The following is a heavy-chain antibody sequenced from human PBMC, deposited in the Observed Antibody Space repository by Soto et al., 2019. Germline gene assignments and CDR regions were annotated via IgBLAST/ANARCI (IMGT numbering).Heavy chain of an antibody. V-gene: IGHV4-34*01. CDR3: ASAYISSRPSIDY. Sequence: SETLSLTCAVYGGSFSGYYWSWIRQPPGKGLEWIGEINHSGSTNYNPSLKSRVTISVDTSKNQFSLKLSSVTAADTAVYYCASAYISSRPSIDYWGQGTLVTVSS. D-gene: IGHD6-13*01. CDR1: GGSFSGYY. J-gene: IGHJ4*02. CDR2: INHSGST.